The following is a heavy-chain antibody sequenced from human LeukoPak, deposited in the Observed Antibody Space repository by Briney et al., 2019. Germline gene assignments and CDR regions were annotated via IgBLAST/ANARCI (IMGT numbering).Heavy chain of an antibody. V-gene: IGHV1-2*06. CDR1: GYTSTGYY. Sequence: GASVKVSCKASGYTSTGYYMHWVRQAPGQGLEWMGRINPNSGGTNYAQKFQGRVTMTRDTSISTAYMELSRLRSDDTAVYYCARGAYSSSSQEPGDLAYWGQGTLVTVSS. CDR3: ARGAYSSSSQEPGDLAY. D-gene: IGHD6-6*01. J-gene: IGHJ4*02. CDR2: INPNSGGT.